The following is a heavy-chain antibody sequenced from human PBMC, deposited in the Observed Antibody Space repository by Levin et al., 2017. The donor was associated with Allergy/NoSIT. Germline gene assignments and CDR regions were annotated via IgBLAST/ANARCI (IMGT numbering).Heavy chain of an antibody. J-gene: IGHJ5*01. CDR2: IISSGGTT. D-gene: IGHD3-16*02. CDR1: GFAFSGQS. Sequence: ASVKVSCEASGFAFSGQSMNWVRQAPGKGLEWISYIISSGGTTHYADSVKGRFTISRDNAKNSLYLQMDSLRVDDTAVYYCARGLDSQNYRDHRFDPWGQGTLVTVSS. V-gene: IGHV3-48*01. CDR3: ARGLDSQNYRDHRFDP.